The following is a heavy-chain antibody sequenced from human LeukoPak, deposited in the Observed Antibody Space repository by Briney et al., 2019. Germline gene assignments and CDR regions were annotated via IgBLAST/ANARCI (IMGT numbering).Heavy chain of an antibody. V-gene: IGHV3-21*01. CDR2: IHSSSGSI. CDR1: GFNFTNYN. J-gene: IGHJ3*02. CDR3: ARDLAWDAFDI. Sequence: TGGSLRLSCAASGFNFTNYNMNWVRQAPGKGLEWVSSIHSSSGSIYYADSLKGRFTISRDNAKNSLYLQMNSLRAEDTAVYYCARDLAWDAFDIWGQGTMVTVSS.